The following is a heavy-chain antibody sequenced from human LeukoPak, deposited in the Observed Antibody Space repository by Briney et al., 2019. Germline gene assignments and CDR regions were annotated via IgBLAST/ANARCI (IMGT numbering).Heavy chain of an antibody. CDR1: GFTFGNYG. V-gene: IGHV3-20*04. CDR2: INWNGGST. D-gene: IGHD4-17*01. CDR3: ARAQTYGDSRLLLDY. Sequence: PGGSLRLSCAASGFTFGNYGMSWVRQAPGKGLEWVSGINWNGGSTGYADSVEGRFTIFRDNAKNSQYLQMSSLRVEDTALYYCARAQTYGDSRLLLDYWGQGTLVTVSS. J-gene: IGHJ4*02.